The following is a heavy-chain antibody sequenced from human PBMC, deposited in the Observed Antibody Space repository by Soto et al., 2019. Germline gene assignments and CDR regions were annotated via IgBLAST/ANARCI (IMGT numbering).Heavy chain of an antibody. CDR2: INHSGST. CDR1: GGSFSGYY. J-gene: IGHJ4*02. D-gene: IGHD5-18*01. CDR3: ARVIGVDTAMVTFDY. Sequence: SETLSLTCAVYGGSFSGYYWSWIRQPPGKGLEWIGEINHSGSTNYNPSLKSRVTISVDTSKNQFSLKLSSVTAADTAVYYCARVIGVDTAMVTFDYWGQGTLVTVPS. V-gene: IGHV4-34*01.